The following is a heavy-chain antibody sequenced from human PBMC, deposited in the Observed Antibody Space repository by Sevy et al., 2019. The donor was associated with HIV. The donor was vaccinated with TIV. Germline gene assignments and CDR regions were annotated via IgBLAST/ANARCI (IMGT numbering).Heavy chain of an antibody. CDR2: IYYSGST. D-gene: IGHD6-13*01. V-gene: IGHV4-39*01. CDR1: GGSISSSSYY. Sequence: SETLSLTCTVSGGSISSSSYYWGWLPQPPGKGLEWIGSIYYSGSTYYNPSLKRRVTISVDTSKDQFSLKLSSVTAADAAVYYCARFYSSSWEIDYWGQRTLVTVSS. J-gene: IGHJ4*02. CDR3: ARFYSSSWEIDY.